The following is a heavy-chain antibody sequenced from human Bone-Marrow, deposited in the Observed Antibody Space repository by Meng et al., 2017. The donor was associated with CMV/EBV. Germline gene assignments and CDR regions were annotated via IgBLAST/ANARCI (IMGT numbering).Heavy chain of an antibody. Sequence: GGSLRLSCAASGFTFSSYAMSWVRQAPGKGLEWVSVIYSGGSSTYYADSVKGWFTISRDNSKNTLYLQMNSLRAEDTAVYYWAKSHAMVRGVIGVDYWGQGTLVTVSS. CDR3: AKSHAMVRGVIGVDY. J-gene: IGHJ4*02. CDR1: GFTFSSYA. D-gene: IGHD3-10*01. CDR2: IYSGGSST. V-gene: IGHV3-23*03.